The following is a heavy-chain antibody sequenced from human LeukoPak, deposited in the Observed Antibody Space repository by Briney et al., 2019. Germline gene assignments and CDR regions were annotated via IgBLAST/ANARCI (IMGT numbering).Heavy chain of an antibody. Sequence: PGGSLRLSCAASGFTFSNNAMHWVRQAPGKGLEWVAIITFAGRNTYYADPVKGRFTISRDNSKDPLYLQMKSLRPGNTAVYYRAREGGYSGYEKDYWGQGTLVTVSS. CDR2: ITFAGRNT. CDR1: GFTFSNNA. J-gene: IGHJ4*02. V-gene: IGHV3-30-3*01. CDR3: AREGGYSGYEKDY. D-gene: IGHD5-12*01.